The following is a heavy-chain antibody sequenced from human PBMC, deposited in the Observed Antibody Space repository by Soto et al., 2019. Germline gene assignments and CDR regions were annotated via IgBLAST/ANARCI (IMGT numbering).Heavy chain of an antibody. V-gene: IGHV1-2*04. CDR2: INPNSGGT. D-gene: IGHD6-13*01. J-gene: IGHJ6*02. CDR3: ARDPSSSWTSQDPNYGMDV. CDR1: GYNFTGYY. Sequence: ASVKVSCTASGYNFTGYYMHWVRQAPGQGLEWMGWINPNSGGTNYAQKFQGWVTMTRDTSISTAYMELSRLRSDDTAVYYCARDPSSSWTSQDPNYGMDVWGQGTTVTVSS.